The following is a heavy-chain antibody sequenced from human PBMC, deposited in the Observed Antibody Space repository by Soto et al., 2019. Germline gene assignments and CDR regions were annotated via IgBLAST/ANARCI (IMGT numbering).Heavy chain of an antibody. CDR2: ISGSGGST. CDR3: ARRLATTVSALGY. CDR1: GFTFTTYA. Sequence: EVQLLESGGGLVQPGGSLRLSCAASGFTFTTYAMNWVRQAPGKGLESVSAISGSGGSTYYADSVKGRFTISRDNSKNTLYLQMNSLRPEDTGVYFCARRLATTVSALGYWGQGALVTVSS. D-gene: IGHD4-17*01. V-gene: IGHV3-23*01. J-gene: IGHJ4*02.